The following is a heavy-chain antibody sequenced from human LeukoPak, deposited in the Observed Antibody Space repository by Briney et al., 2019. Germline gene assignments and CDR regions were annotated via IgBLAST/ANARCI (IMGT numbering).Heavy chain of an antibody. CDR1: GFTFRNYW. CDR3: ARLYDSNRDHSGFGY. V-gene: IGHV3-7*02. J-gene: IGHJ4*02. CDR2: INQDGDEQ. D-gene: IGHD6-19*01. Sequence: GGSLRLSCATSGFTFRNYWMSWVRQAPGRGLAWVANINQDGDEQYYVDSVKGRFTFSRGNAANSLSLEMNSLRAEDTAVYYCARLYDSNRDHSGFGYWGRGTLVTVSS.